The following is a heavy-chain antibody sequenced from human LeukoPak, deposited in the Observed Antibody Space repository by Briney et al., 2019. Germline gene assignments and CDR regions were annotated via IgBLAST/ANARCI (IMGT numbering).Heavy chain of an antibody. D-gene: IGHD6-19*01. CDR3: ARAEKAVTGTLDS. J-gene: IGHJ4*02. V-gene: IGHV4-59*01. Sequence: SETLSLTCTVSGDSISNYYWSWIRQPPGKGLEWLGYMYNRGSTIYNPSLKSRVTISTDTSKNQFSLRLTSVTAADTAVYYCARAEKAVTGTLDSWGQGTLITVSS. CDR2: MYNRGST. CDR1: GDSISNYY.